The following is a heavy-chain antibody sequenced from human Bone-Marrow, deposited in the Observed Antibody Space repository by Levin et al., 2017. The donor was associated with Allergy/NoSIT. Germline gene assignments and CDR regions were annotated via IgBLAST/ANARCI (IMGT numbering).Heavy chain of an antibody. J-gene: IGHJ5*02. CDR1: GFTFSSYS. CDR2: ISSSSSYI. V-gene: IGHV3-21*01. CDR3: ARSGSSSPGGFDP. Sequence: GASVKISCAASGFTFSSYSMNWVRQAPGKGLEWVSSISSSSSYIYYADSVKGRFTISRDNAKNSLYLQMNSLRAEDTAVYYCARSGSSSPGGFDPWGQGTLVTVSS. D-gene: IGHD6-6*01.